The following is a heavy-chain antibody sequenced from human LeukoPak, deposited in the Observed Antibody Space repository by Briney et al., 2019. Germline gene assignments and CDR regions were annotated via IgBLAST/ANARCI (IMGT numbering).Heavy chain of an antibody. CDR1: GYTLTELS. D-gene: IGHD3-10*01. CDR3: ARPIRYYYGSGSLGTKNPDDAFDI. J-gene: IGHJ3*02. CDR2: FDPEDGET. Sequence: ASVKVSCKVSGYTLTELSMHWVRQAPGKGLEWMGGFDPEDGETVYAQKFQGRVTMTEDTSTDTAYMELTSLRSEDTAVYYSARPIRYYYGSGSLGTKNPDDAFDICGQGTMATVSS. V-gene: IGHV1-24*01.